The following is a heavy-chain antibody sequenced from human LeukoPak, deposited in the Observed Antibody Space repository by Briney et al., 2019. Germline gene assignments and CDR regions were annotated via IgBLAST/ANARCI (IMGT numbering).Heavy chain of an antibody. D-gene: IGHD1-26*01. J-gene: IGHJ4*02. CDR1: GFSFSNYA. Sequence: GGSLRLSCAASGFSFSNYAMSWVRQAPARGLEWVSSIRGGGGDTFYADSVKGRFTLSRDNAKNSLYLQMNSLRAEDTALYYCARVGYSGSYLDYWGQGTLVTVSS. CDR2: IRGGGGDT. CDR3: ARVGYSGSYLDY. V-gene: IGHV3-23*01.